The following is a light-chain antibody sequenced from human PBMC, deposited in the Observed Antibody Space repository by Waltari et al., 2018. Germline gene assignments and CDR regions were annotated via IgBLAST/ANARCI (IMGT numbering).Light chain of an antibody. J-gene: IGLJ1*01. V-gene: IGLV3-21*01. CDR3: QVWDANTDPGV. CDR1: NIESKS. Sequence: SYVLTQPPSVAVAPGETARVTCGGNNIESKSVHWYQQKPGQAPVLVISYDSDRPSGIPERFSGSNSGDTATLTISRVEAGDEADYYGQVWDANTDPGVFGTGTEVTVL. CDR2: YDS.